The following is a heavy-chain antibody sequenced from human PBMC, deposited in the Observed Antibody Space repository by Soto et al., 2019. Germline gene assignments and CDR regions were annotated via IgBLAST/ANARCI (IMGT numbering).Heavy chain of an antibody. Sequence: SETLSLTCTVSCGSVSSGSYYWSWIRQPPGKGLEWIGYIYYSGSTNYNPSLKSRVTISVDTSKNQFSLKLSSVTAADTAVYYCARVAKYSSSSLDYWGQGTLVT. CDR1: CGSVSSGSYY. D-gene: IGHD6-6*01. V-gene: IGHV4-61*01. J-gene: IGHJ4*02. CDR3: ARVAKYSSSSLDY. CDR2: IYYSGST.